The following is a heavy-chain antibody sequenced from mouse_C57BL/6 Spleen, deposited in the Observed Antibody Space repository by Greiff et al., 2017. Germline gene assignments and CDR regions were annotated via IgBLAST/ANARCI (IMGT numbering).Heavy chain of an antibody. CDR3: ARGNYGSSRSFAY. J-gene: IGHJ3*01. D-gene: IGHD1-1*01. CDR1: GYSITSGYY. CDR2: ISYDGSN. Sequence: EVKVEESGPGLVKPSQSLSLTCSVTGYSITSGYYWNWIRQFPGNKLEWMGYISYDGSNNYNPSLKNRISITRDTSKNQFFLKLNSVTTEDTATYYCARGNYGSSRSFAYWGQGTLVTVSA. V-gene: IGHV3-6*01.